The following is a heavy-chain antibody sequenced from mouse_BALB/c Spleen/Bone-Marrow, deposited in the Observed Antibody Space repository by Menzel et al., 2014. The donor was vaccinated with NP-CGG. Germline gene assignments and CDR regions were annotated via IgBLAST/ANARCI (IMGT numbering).Heavy chain of an antibody. V-gene: IGHV3-6*02. D-gene: IGHD2-1*01. CDR2: ISYDGSN. J-gene: IGHJ3*01. CDR3: ARDYGNYLFAY. CDR1: GYSITSGYY. Sequence: EVQLQQSGPGLAKPSQSLSLTCSVTGYSITSGYYWNWIRQFPGNKLEWMGYISYDGSNNYNPSLKNRISITRDTSKNQFFLKLNSVTTEDTATYYCARDYGNYLFAYWGQGTLVTVSA.